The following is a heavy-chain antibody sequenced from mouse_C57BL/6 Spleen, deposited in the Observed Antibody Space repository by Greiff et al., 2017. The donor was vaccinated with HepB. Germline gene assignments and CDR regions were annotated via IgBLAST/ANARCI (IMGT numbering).Heavy chain of an antibody. V-gene: IGHV1-26*01. CDR3: ARLDGNGGYFDY. J-gene: IGHJ2*01. CDR2: INPNNGGT. CDR1: GYTFTDYY. D-gene: IGHD2-1*01. Sequence: EVQLQQSGPELVKPGASVKISCKASGYTFTDYYMNWVKQSHGKSLEWIGDINPNNGGTSYNQKFKGKATLTVDKSSSTAYMELRSLTSEDSAVYYCARLDGNGGYFDYWGQGTTLTVSS.